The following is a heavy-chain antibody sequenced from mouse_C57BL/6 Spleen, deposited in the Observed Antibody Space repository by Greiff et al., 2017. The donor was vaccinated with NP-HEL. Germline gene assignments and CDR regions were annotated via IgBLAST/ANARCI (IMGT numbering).Heavy chain of an antibody. CDR1: GFNIKDDY. J-gene: IGHJ1*03. D-gene: IGHD1-1*01. CDR3: TTGLRYPRYFDV. Sequence: VQLKESGAELVRPGASVKLSCTASGFNIKDDYMHWVKQRPEQGLEWIGWIDPENGDTEYASKFQGKATITADTSSNTAYLQLSSLTSEDTAVYYCTTGLRYPRYFDVWGTGTTVTVSS. CDR2: IDPENGDT. V-gene: IGHV14-4*01.